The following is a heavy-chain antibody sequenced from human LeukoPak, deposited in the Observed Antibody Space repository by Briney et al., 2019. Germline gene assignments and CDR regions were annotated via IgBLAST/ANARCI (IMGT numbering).Heavy chain of an antibody. CDR3: ARGGIQVSGIDEFDY. CDR1: GFTFIDYD. CDR2: VGIRGDT. V-gene: IGHV3-13*01. J-gene: IGHJ4*02. D-gene: IGHD6-19*01. Sequence: GGSLRLSCAASGFTFIDYDMHWVRQVIGKGLEWVSAVGIRGDTHYSGSVKGRFTISRENAESSLYLQMNSLRAEDTAVYYCARGGIQVSGIDEFDYWGQGTLVTVSS.